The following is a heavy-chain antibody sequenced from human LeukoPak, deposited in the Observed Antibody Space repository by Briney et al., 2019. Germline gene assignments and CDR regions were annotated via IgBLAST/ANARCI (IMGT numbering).Heavy chain of an antibody. CDR1: GYTFTSYG. Sequence: ASVKVSCKASGYTFTSYGISWVRQAPGQGLEWMGWISAYNGNTNYAQKLQGRVTMTTDTSTSTAYMELRSLRSDDTAVYHCARMGYSYGAYYFDYWGQGTLVTVSS. V-gene: IGHV1-18*04. CDR3: ARMGYSYGAYYFDY. J-gene: IGHJ4*02. D-gene: IGHD5-18*01. CDR2: ISAYNGNT.